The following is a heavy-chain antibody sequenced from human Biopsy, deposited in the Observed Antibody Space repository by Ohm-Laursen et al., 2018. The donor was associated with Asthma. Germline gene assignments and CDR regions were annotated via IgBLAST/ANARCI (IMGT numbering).Heavy chain of an antibody. Sequence: ASVKASCKISGYSLTDLSMHWVRQAPGQGLEWMGGHDHEEGGTVNARRFQGRVTMTEDTSTDTAYVELSSLSSDDTAVYYCASDFPKDYVRYNFQFWGQGTLVTVSS. J-gene: IGHJ4*02. V-gene: IGHV1-24*01. CDR2: HDHEEGGT. D-gene: IGHD4-17*01. CDR3: ASDFPKDYVRYNFQF. CDR1: GYSLTDLS.